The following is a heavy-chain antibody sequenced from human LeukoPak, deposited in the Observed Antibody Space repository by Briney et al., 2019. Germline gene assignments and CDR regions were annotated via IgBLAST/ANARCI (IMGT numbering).Heavy chain of an antibody. V-gene: IGHV3-23*01. CDR2: ISGSGGST. J-gene: IGHJ3*02. D-gene: IGHD5-12*01. Sequence: GGSLRLSCAASGFTFSSYAMSWVRQAPGKGLEWVSAISGSGGSTYHADSVKGRFTISRDNSRNTLYLQMNSLRAEDTAVYYCAKAIEMATIFDAFDIWGQGTSVTVSS. CDR1: GFTFSSYA. CDR3: AKAIEMATIFDAFDI.